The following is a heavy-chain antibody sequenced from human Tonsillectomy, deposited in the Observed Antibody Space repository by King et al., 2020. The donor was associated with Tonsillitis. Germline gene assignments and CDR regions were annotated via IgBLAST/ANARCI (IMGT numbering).Heavy chain of an antibody. V-gene: IGHV3-33*01. CDR1: GFSFSSYG. D-gene: IGHD2-8*01. Sequence: VQLVESGGGVVQPGRSLRLSCAASGFSFSSYGMHWVRQAPGKGLEWVAVIWFDGNKKYYAEPVKGRFTISRDNSKNTLYLQMNSLRAEDTAVYYCARDLMGGYLYDAFDLWGRGTMVTASS. CDR3: ARDLMGGYLYDAFDL. J-gene: IGHJ3*01. CDR2: IWFDGNKK.